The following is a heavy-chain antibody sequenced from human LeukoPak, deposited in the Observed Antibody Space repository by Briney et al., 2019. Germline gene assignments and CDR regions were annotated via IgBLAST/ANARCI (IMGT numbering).Heavy chain of an antibody. J-gene: IGHJ4*02. CDR3: AKDGVFAEIYDY. Sequence: PGGSLRLSCAVSGFTFSSYAMSWVRQAPGKGLEWVSAISGSGGSTYYADSVKGRFTISRDNSKNTLYLQMNSLRAEDTAVYYCAKDGVFAEIYDYWGQGTLVTVSS. V-gene: IGHV3-23*01. CDR1: GFTFSSYA. CDR2: ISGSGGST. D-gene: IGHD6-13*01.